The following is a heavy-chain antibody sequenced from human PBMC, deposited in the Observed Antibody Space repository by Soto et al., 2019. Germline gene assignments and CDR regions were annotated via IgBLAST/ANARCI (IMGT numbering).Heavy chain of an antibody. CDR1: GFTFSSYA. CDR2: ISSNGGST. V-gene: IGHV3-64D*08. CDR3: VKSLITMIVVVNASY. J-gene: IGHJ4*02. Sequence: GGSLRLSCSASGFTFSSYAMHWVRQAPGKGLEYVSAISSNGGSTYYADSVKGRFTISRDNSKNTLYLQMSSLRAEDTAVYYCVKSLITMIVVVNASYWGQGTLVTVSS. D-gene: IGHD3-22*01.